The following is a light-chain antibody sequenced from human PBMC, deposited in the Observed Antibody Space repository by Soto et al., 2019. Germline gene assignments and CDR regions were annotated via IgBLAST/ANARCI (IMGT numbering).Light chain of an antibody. Sequence: EIVMTQSPATLSVSPGERATLSCRASQSVSSNLAWYQQKPGQAPRLLIYGASTRATGIPARFSGSGSGTEFILTISSLQSEDFEVYYCQQYNNWPPWTFGQGTKVEIK. CDR3: QQYNNWPPWT. CDR1: QSVSSN. V-gene: IGKV3-15*01. CDR2: GAS. J-gene: IGKJ1*01.